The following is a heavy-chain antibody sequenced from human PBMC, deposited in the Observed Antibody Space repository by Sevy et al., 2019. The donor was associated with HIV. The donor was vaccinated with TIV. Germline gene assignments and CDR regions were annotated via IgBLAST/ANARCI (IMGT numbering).Heavy chain of an antibody. CDR1: QFNFDTYA. D-gene: IGHD3-10*01. CDR2: IWYDGSSK. V-gene: IGHV3-33*01. Sequence: GSLRLSCVASQFNFDTYAIHWVRQAPGKGLEWVAMIWYDGSSKDYAESVKGRFAISRDNSQNTAFLQMNSLRAEDTGVYYCATNMVHAGAYDSYFNFWRQGSLVTVSS. CDR3: ATNMVHAGAYDSYFNF. J-gene: IGHJ4*02.